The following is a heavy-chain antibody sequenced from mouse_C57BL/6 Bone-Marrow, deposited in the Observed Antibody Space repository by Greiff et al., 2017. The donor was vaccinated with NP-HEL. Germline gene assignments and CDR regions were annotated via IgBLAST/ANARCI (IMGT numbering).Heavy chain of an antibody. D-gene: IGHD1-1*01. V-gene: IGHV10-1*01. CDR3: VRYYYGSSYGYFDV. CDR2: IRSKSNNYAT. CDR1: GFSFNTYA. Sequence: EVKVVESGGGLVQPKGSLKLSCAASGFSFNTYAMNWVRQAPGKGLEWVARIRSKSNNYATYYADSVKDRFTISRDDSESMLYLQMNNLKTEDTAMYYCVRYYYGSSYGYFDVWGTGTTVTVSS. J-gene: IGHJ1*03.